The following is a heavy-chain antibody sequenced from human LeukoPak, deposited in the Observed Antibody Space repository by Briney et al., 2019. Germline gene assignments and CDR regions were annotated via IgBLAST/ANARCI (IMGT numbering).Heavy chain of an antibody. CDR2: IRAYNGNT. J-gene: IGHJ4*02. Sequence: ASVKVSCKASGYTFTSYGISWLRQAPGQGLEGMGWIRAYNGNTNYEQKLQGRVTMTTDTSTSTAYMELRRLSSDDTAVYYCARGGLQQPDWLLYWGEGTLVTVP. CDR1: GYTFTSYG. CDR3: ARGGLQQPDWLLY. V-gene: IGHV1-18*01. D-gene: IGHD6-13*01.